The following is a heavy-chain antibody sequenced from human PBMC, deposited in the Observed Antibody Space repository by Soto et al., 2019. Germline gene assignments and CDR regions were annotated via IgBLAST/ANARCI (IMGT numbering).Heavy chain of an antibody. V-gene: IGHV3-30-3*01. CDR3: ARDAEAAAGNFQFDP. D-gene: IGHD6-13*01. J-gene: IGHJ5*02. CDR2: TSDNGSNK. Sequence: GWSLRLSCAASGFTFSLYSMHWVRQAPGKGLEWVAVTSDNGSNKYYADSVKGRFTISRDNSKNTVYLQMNSLRAEDTAVYYCARDAEAAAGNFQFDPWGEGTLVTVS. CDR1: GFTFSLYS.